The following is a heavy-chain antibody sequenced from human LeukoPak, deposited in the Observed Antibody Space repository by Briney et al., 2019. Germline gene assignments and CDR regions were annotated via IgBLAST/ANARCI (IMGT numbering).Heavy chain of an antibody. J-gene: IGHJ4*02. CDR2: TSSSDDGT. D-gene: IGHD2-21*01. Sequence: GGSLRLSCAASGFTFSSYEMSWVRQAPGKGLEWVSATSSSDDGTYYADSVRGRFTISRDNSKNTLYLQMNRLRVEDAALYYCARAPVTSCRGAFCYPFDYWGQGILVTVSS. CDR1: GFTFSSYE. V-gene: IGHV3-23*01. CDR3: ARAPVTSCRGAFCYPFDY.